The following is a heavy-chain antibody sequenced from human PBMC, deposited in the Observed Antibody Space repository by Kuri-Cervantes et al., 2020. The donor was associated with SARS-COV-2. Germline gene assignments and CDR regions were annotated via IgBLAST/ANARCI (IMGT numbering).Heavy chain of an antibody. D-gene: IGHD4-17*01. J-gene: IGHJ4*02. CDR3: ARVEDTVTTKGYYFDY. V-gene: IGHV4-39*07. CDR1: GGSISSTSYY. CDR2: IYYSGST. Sequence: GSLRLSCIVSGGSISSTSYYWGWIRQPPGKRLEWIGSIYYSGSTYYNPSLKSRVTISVDTSKNQFSLKLSSVTAADTAVYYCARVEDTVTTKGYYFDYWGQGTLVTVSS.